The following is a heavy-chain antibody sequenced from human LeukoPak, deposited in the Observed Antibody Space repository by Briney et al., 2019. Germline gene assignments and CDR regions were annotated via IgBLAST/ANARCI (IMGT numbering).Heavy chain of an antibody. D-gene: IGHD5-12*01. CDR2: IYYSGST. V-gene: IGHV4-59*11. Sequence: SETLSLTCTVSGGSISSHYWSWIRQPPGKGLEWIGYIYYSGSTNYNPSLKSRVTISVDTSKNQFSLKLSSVTAADTAVYYCARGVDSGYDYSLLYYYYYMDVWGKGTTVTVSS. CDR1: GGSISSHY. J-gene: IGHJ6*03. CDR3: ARGVDSGYDYSLLYYYYYMDV.